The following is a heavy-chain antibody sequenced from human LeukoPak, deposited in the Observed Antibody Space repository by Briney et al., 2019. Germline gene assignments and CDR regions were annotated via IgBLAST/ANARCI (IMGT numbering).Heavy chain of an antibody. CDR1: GYTLTELS. D-gene: IGHD3-22*01. J-gene: IGHJ4*02. CDR3: ATDSLKRDYYDSSGYPAFGY. CDR2: FYPEDGET. V-gene: IGHV1-24*01. Sequence: GASVKVSCKVSGYTLTELSMHWVRQAPGKGLEWMGGFYPEDGETIYAQKFQGRVTMTEDTSTDTAYMELSSLRSEDTAVYYCATDSLKRDYYDSSGYPAFGYWGQGTLVTVSS.